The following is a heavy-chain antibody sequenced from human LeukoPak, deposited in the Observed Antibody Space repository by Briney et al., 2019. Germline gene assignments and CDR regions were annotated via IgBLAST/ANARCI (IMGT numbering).Heavy chain of an antibody. Sequence: SETLSLTCTVSGGSVSSYYWSWIRKPPGKGLEWIGYIYYTGSGNNSPSLKSRVTMSVDTSKNQFSLKLSSVTAADTAVYYCAREGTAGTNLNWFDPWGQGTLVTVSS. CDR2: IYYTGSG. CDR3: AREGTAGTNLNWFDP. CDR1: GGSVSSYY. D-gene: IGHD1-1*01. J-gene: IGHJ5*02. V-gene: IGHV4-59*02.